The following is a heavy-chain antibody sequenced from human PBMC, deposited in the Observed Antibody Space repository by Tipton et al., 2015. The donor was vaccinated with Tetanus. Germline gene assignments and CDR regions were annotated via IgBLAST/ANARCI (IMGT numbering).Heavy chain of an antibody. Sequence: SLRLSCAASGFTVSSNYMSWVRQAPGKGLEWVSVIYSGDSTYYADSVKGRFTISRDNSKNTLYLQMNSLRAEDTAVYYCARGEYSSSADAFDIWGQGTMVTVSS. V-gene: IGHV3-53*01. CDR2: IYSGDST. CDR3: ARGEYSSSADAFDI. J-gene: IGHJ3*02. CDR1: GFTVSSNY. D-gene: IGHD6-6*01.